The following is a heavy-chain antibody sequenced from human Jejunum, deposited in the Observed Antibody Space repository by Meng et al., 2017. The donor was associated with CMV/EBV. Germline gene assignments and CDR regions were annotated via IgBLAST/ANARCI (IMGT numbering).Heavy chain of an antibody. CDR3: ARVRGYGSDY. CDR2: ISSNGGST. V-gene: IGHV3-64*01. Sequence: EGQLVESGGGLVQPGGSLRLSWAASGFTFSSYVMHWVRQAPGKGLEYVSGISSNGGSTYYANSVKDRFIISRDNSKNIVYLQMGSLRAEDMAVHYCARVRGYGSDYWGQGTLVTVSS. D-gene: IGHD5-12*01. CDR1: GFTFSSYV. J-gene: IGHJ4*02.